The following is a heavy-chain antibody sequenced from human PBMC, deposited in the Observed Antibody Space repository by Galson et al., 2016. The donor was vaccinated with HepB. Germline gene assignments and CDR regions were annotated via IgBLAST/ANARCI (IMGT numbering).Heavy chain of an antibody. CDR1: GFTFSSYA. V-gene: IGHV3-23*01. CDR2: ISGSDGST. CDR3: ARDYYDSSGYYYNYYFYGMDV. Sequence: SLRLSCAASGFTFSSYAMSWVRQAPGKGLEWVSAISGSDGSTYNADSVKGRFTISRDNSKNTLYLQMNSLRAEDTAVYYCARDYYDSSGYYYNYYFYGMDVWGQGTTVTVSS. D-gene: IGHD3-22*01. J-gene: IGHJ6*02.